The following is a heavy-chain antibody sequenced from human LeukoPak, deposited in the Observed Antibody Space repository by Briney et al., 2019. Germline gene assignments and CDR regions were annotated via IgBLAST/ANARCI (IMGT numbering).Heavy chain of an antibody. D-gene: IGHD5-12*01. CDR2: IYYSGRT. CDR1: GFTFSTYSMN. Sequence: PGGSLRLSCAASGFTFSTYSMNWVRQAPGKGLEWIGSIYYSGRTYYNPSLKSRVTISVDTSKNQFSLRLSSVTAADTAFYYCARQVDSTYFNFWGQGTLVTVSS. J-gene: IGHJ4*02. CDR3: ARQVDSTYFNF. V-gene: IGHV4-39*01.